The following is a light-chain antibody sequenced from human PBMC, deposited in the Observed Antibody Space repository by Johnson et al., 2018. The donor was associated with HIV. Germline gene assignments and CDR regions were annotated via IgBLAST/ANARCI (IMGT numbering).Light chain of an antibody. CDR1: SSNIGNNY. V-gene: IGLV1-51*02. CDR2: ENN. CDR3: GTWDDSLSALYV. Sequence: QSVLTQPPSVSAAPGQKVTISCSGSSSNIGNNYVSWYQQLPGTAPKLLIYENNKRPSGIPDRFSGSKSGTSATLGITGLQTGDEADYYCGTWDDSLSALYVFGTGTKGTVL. J-gene: IGLJ1*01.